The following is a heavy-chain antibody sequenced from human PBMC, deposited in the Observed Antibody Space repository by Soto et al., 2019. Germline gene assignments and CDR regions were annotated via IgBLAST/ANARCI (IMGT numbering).Heavy chain of an antibody. CDR3: ARRYGDYFDF. J-gene: IGHJ4*02. CDR1: GGSISSYY. V-gene: IGHV4-59*08. Sequence: SETLSLTCAVSGGSISSYYWSWIRQPPGRGLEWIGYIYYSGSTNYNPSLKSRVTISVDTSKNQFSLKLSSVTAADTAVYYCARRYGDYFDFWGQGTLVTVSS. CDR2: IYYSGST. D-gene: IGHD4-17*01.